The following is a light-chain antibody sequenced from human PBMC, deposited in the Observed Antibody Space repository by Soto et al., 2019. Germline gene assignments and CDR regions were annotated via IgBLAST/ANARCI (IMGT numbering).Light chain of an antibody. Sequence: SYELTQPPSVSASPGQTASITCSGDKLGEKFANWYQQKPGQSPVLVIFQDRRRPSGIPERFSGSNSGNTATLTISGTQAMDEADYYCQAWDSSTGVVFGGGTKLTVL. V-gene: IGLV3-1*01. CDR1: KLGEKF. CDR3: QAWDSSTGVV. J-gene: IGLJ2*01. CDR2: QDR.